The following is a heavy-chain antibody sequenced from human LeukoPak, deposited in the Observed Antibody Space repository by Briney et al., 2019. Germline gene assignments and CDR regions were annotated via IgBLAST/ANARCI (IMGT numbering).Heavy chain of an antibody. D-gene: IGHD2-21*01. V-gene: IGHV4-38-2*01. CDR1: GYSISSGYY. J-gene: IGHJ4*02. CDR3: ARGGVPCGGDCYFDMHLFDY. Sequence: SETLSLTCAVSGYSISSGYYWGWIRQPPGKGLEWIGSIYHSGSTYYNPSLKSRVTISVDTSKNQFSLTLSSLTAADTAVYYCARGGVPCGGDCYFDMHLFDYWGQGTLVTVSS. CDR2: IYHSGST.